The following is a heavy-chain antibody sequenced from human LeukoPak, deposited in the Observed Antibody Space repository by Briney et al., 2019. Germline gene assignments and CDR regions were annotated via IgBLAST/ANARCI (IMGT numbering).Heavy chain of an antibody. CDR1: GYTFSSYD. Sequence: ASVKVSCKASGYTFSSYDINWVRQAAGQGLEWMGWMNPNSGNTGYAQRLQGRVTMTRSTSITTAYMELSSLRFEDTAVYYCARGPYRRLDYWGQGTLVTVSS. CDR3: ARGPYRRLDY. V-gene: IGHV1-8*01. D-gene: IGHD3-16*02. J-gene: IGHJ4*02. CDR2: MNPNSGNT.